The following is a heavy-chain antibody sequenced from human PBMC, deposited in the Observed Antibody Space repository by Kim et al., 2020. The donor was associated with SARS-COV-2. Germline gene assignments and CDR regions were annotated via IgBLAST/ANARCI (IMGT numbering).Heavy chain of an antibody. V-gene: IGHV4-39*01. Sequence: SETLSLTCTVSGFSLSSSSYYWGWIGSPPGKGLDWIGSTYYNGNTYSNPSLKSGGTISLDTAKNQSSLQLVTVTTTDTAAEYCSRHHRYSSVWY. CDR1: GFSLSSSSYY. D-gene: IGHD6-19*01. CDR2: TYYNGNT. J-gene: IGHJ2*01. CDR3: SRHHRYSSVWY.